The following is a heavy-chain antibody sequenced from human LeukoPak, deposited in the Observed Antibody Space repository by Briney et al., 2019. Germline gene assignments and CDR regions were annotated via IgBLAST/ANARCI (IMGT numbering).Heavy chain of an antibody. V-gene: IGHV1-46*01. J-gene: IGHJ6*03. D-gene: IGHD1-26*01. Sequence: GASVKVSCKASGYTFTSYYMHWVRQAPGQGLEWMGIINPSGGSTSYAQKFQGRVTMTRVTSTSTVYMELSSLRSEDTAVYYCARDLALVRDGGSFDYYYYMDVWDKGTTVTVSS. CDR1: GYTFTSYY. CDR3: ARDLALVRDGGSFDYYYYMDV. CDR2: INPSGGST.